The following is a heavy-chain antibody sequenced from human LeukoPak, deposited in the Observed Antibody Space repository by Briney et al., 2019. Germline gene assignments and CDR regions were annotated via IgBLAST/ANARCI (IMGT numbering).Heavy chain of an antibody. Sequence: KSSETLSLTCDVFGYSISSGYYWGWIRQPPGKGLEWIGIMHHSGTTYYNPSLNSRVTLSVDTSKNQLSLKLSSATAADTAVYYCARDLTALGDYWSQGILVIVSS. CDR3: ARDLTALGDY. D-gene: IGHD5-18*01. J-gene: IGHJ4*02. CDR2: MHHSGTT. V-gene: IGHV4-38-2*02. CDR1: GYSISSGYY.